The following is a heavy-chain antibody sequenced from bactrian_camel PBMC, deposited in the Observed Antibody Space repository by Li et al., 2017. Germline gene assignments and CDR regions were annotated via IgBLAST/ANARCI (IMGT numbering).Heavy chain of an antibody. CDR3: ATEIRGSRYGGDIRRAASVCAFNL. V-gene: IGHV3S40*01. J-gene: IGHJ4*01. Sequence: VQLVESGGGLVQAGGSLKLSCAASEATFSTYCMGWFRQAPGKEREGVARILLDSDNTFYSESARGRFTISQDTAKKTVYLQMNSLKPEDTAMYYCATEIRGSRYGGDIRRAASVCAFNLWGQGTQVTVS. CDR2: ILLDSDNT. CDR1: EATFSTYC. D-gene: IGHD6*01.